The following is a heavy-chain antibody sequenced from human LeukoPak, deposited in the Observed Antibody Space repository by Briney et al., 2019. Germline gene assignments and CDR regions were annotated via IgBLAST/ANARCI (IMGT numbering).Heavy chain of an antibody. CDR3: AQGTVTTSSFSY. Sequence: SVKVSCKASGGTFSSYAISWVRQAPGQGLEWMGGIIPIFGTANYAQKFQGRVTITADKSTSTAYMELSSLGSEDTAVYYCAQGTVTTSSFSYWGQGTLVTVSS. V-gene: IGHV1-69*06. CDR1: GGTFSSYA. D-gene: IGHD4-17*01. J-gene: IGHJ4*02. CDR2: IIPIFGTA.